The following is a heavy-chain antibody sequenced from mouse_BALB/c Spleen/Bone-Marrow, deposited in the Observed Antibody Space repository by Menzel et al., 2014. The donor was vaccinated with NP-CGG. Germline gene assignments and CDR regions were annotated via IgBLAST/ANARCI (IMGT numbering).Heavy chain of an antibody. V-gene: IGHV14-3*02. J-gene: IGHJ3*01. D-gene: IGHD1-1*01. CDR1: GFNIKDTY. Sequence: VQLQQPGAELVKPGASVKLSCTASGFNIKDTYMHWVKQRPEQGLEWIGRIDPANGNTKYDPKFQGKATITADTSSNTAYLQLSSLTSEDTAVYYCANYYYGSSLFAYWGQGTLVTASA. CDR3: ANYYYGSSLFAY. CDR2: IDPANGNT.